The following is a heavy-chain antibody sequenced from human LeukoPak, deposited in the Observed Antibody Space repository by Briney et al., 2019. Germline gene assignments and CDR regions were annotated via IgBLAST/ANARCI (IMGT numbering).Heavy chain of an antibody. Sequence: ASVKVCCKASGYTFTGYYMHWVRQAPGQGVEWMGWINPNSGGTNYAQKFQGRVTMTRDTSISTAYMELSRLRSDDTAVYYCARGLDYGDYWVPVYYFDYWGQGTLVTVSS. CDR1: GYTFTGYY. V-gene: IGHV1-2*02. CDR2: INPNSGGT. D-gene: IGHD4-17*01. J-gene: IGHJ4*02. CDR3: ARGLDYGDYWVPVYYFDY.